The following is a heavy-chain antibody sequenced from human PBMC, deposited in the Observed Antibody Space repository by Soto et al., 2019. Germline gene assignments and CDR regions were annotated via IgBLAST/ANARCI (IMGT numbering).Heavy chain of an antibody. D-gene: IGHD2-21*01. CDR3: AREVEAYCGGDCWEYYFDY. J-gene: IGHJ4*02. CDR1: GFTVSSNY. CDR2: IYSGGST. V-gene: IGHV3-53*04. Sequence: GGSLRLSCAASGFTVSSNYMSWVRQAPGKGLEWVSVIYSGGSTYYADSVKGRFTISRHNSKNTLYLQMNSLRAEDTAVYYCAREVEAYCGGDCWEYYFDYWGQGTLVTVSS.